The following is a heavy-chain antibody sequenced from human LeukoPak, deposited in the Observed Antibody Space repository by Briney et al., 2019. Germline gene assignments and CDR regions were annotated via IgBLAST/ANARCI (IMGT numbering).Heavy chain of an antibody. D-gene: IGHD6-19*01. CDR2: IYTSGST. Sequence: SETLSLTCTVSGGSISNYYWSWIRQPAGKGLEYIGRIYTSGSTNYNPSLRSRVTMSVDTSKNQFSLKLSSVTAADTAVYYCALGYSSGFFDYWGQGTLVTVSS. CDR1: GGSISNYY. CDR3: ALGYSSGFFDY. V-gene: IGHV4-4*07. J-gene: IGHJ4*02.